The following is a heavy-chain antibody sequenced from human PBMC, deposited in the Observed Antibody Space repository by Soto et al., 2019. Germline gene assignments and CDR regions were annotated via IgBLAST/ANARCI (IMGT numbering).Heavy chain of an antibody. CDR2: MNPNSGDT. CDR3: ARGELLWFGELLR. V-gene: IGHV1-8*01. D-gene: IGHD3-10*01. CDR1: GYTFTSYE. Sequence: QVQLVQSGAEVKKPEASVKVSCKASGYTFTSYEINWVRQATGQGLEWMGWMNPNSGDTGYAQKFQGRGTMTRNTSISTAYMELSSLRSEDTAVYYCARGELLWFGELLRWGQGTLVTVSS. J-gene: IGHJ4*02.